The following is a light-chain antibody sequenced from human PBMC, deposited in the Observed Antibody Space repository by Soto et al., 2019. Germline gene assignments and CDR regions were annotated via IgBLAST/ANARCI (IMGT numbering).Light chain of an antibody. CDR3: SSYTSSITPHVV. Sequence: QSVLTQPASVSGSPGQSITISCTGTSSDVGSYNYVSWYQQHPGKAPKLMICEVSDRPSGVSNRFSGSKSGNTASLTISGLQADDEADYYCSSYTSSITPHVVFGGGTKLTVL. V-gene: IGLV2-14*01. J-gene: IGLJ2*01. CDR1: SSDVGSYNY. CDR2: EVS.